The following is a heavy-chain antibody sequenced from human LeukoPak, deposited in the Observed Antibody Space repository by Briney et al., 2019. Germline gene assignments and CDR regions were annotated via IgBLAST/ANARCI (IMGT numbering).Heavy chain of an antibody. Sequence: ASVKVSCKASGYTFTRYYMHWVRQAPGQGLEWMGIINPSGGSTTYAQKFQGRVTMTRDMSTSTVYMDLISLRSEDTAVYYCARGYYGSGSYLVLYYMDVWGKGTTVTISS. V-gene: IGHV1-46*01. CDR3: ARGYYGSGSYLVLYYMDV. CDR1: GYTFTRYY. CDR2: INPSGGST. J-gene: IGHJ6*03. D-gene: IGHD3-10*01.